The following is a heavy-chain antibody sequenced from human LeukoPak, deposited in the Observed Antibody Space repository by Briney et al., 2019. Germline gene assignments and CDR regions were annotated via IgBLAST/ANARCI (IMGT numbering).Heavy chain of an antibody. CDR2: ITPSDGA. CDR1: GYTFTAYA. J-gene: IGHJ4*02. D-gene: IGHD5-24*01. V-gene: IGHV1-2*02. CDR3: ARDRYGDGFAHLDY. Sequence: ASVKVSCKSSGYTFTAYAVHWVRQAPGQGLVWMGWITPSDGANYAQKFQGRVTMTRDTSMSTAYMDLNRLTSDDTAVYFCARDRYGDGFAHLDYWGQGTLVTVSS.